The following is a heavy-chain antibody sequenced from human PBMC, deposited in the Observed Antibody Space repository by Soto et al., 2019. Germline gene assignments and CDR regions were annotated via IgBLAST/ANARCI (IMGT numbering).Heavy chain of an antibody. CDR1: GYSITSGFY. CDR3: TRGAGAPWARFDS. V-gene: IGHV4-38-2*01. Sequence: NPSETLSLTCGVSGYSITSGFYWGWVRQSPGKGLEWIGSISYSAKTFYNPSLASRLSIAVDTSMDQFSLRLTSVTAADTALYYCTRGAGAPWARFDSWGQGTLVTVSS. J-gene: IGHJ4*02. D-gene: IGHD5-12*01. CDR2: ISYSAKT.